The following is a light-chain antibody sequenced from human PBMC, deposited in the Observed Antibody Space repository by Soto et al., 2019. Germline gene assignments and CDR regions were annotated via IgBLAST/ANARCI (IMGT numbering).Light chain of an antibody. V-gene: IGLV2-8*01. Sequence: QSVLTQPPSASGSPGQSVSISCTGTGSDIGTYNFVSWYQQHPGKAPKLLIYEVTKRPSGVPDRFSGSKSGNTPSLTVSGLQAEDEAEYFCSSYTGDRHFYVFGTGTKVTVL. CDR3: SSYTGDRHFYV. CDR2: EVT. CDR1: GSDIGTYNF. J-gene: IGLJ1*01.